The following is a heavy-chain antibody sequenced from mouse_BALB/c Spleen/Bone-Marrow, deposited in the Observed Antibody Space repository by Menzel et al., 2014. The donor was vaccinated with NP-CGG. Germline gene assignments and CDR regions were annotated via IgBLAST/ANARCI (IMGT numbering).Heavy chain of an antibody. CDR2: IYPGNSDT. D-gene: IGHD3-1*01. V-gene: IGHV1-5*01. Sequence: VQLVESGTVLARPGAAVKMSCKASGYTFSNYWMHWVKQRPGQGLEWIGTIYPGNSDTTYNQKFKGKAKLTAVTSTSTAYMELSSLTNEDSAVYYCTTLAQNNFDYWGQGTTLTVSS. CDR1: GYTFSNYW. J-gene: IGHJ2*01. CDR3: TTLAQNNFDY.